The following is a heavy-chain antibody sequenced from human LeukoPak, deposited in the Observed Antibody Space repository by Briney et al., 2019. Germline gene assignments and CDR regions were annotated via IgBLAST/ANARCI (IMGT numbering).Heavy chain of an antibody. J-gene: IGHJ4*02. CDR2: ISGSDGRT. CDR3: AKMVSDGHGY. V-gene: IGHV3-23*01. D-gene: IGHD2-8*01. CDR1: GFTFRTAG. Sequence: GGSLRLSCTASGFTFRTAGMTWVRQVPGKGLDWVSSISGSDGRTYYADSVKGRFTISRDNSKKTLYLQMNSLRAEDTAVYYCAKMVSDGHGYWGQGALVTVSS.